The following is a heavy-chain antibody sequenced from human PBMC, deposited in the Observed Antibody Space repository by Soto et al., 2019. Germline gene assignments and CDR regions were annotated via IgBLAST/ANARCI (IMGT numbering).Heavy chain of an antibody. CDR1: GFTFSSYE. J-gene: IGHJ3*02. V-gene: IGHV3-48*03. Sequence: GGSLRLSCATSGFTFSSYEMNWVRQAPGKGLEWVSYISSSGSTIYYADSVKGRFTISRDNAKNSLYLQMDSLRAEDTAVYYCARSWLSERPPAFDIWGQGTMVTVSS. D-gene: IGHD6-19*01. CDR3: ARSWLSERPPAFDI. CDR2: ISSSGSTI.